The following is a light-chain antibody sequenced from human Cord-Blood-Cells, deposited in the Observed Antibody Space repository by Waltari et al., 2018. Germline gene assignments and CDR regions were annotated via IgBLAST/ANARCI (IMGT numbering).Light chain of an antibody. Sequence: QSALTQPSSVSGSPGQSITTPCPGTSSDGGRYNLVSWYHQHPRKAPKLMIYEGSKRPSGFSNRFSGSKSGNPAALTIPWLQAEDEADYYCCSYAGSSTWVFGGGTKLTVL. CDR3: CSYAGSSTWV. CDR1: SSDGGRYNL. V-gene: IGLV2-23*01. J-gene: IGLJ3*02. CDR2: EGS.